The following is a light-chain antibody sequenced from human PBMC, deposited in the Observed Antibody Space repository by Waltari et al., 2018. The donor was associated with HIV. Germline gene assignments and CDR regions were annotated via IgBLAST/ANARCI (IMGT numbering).Light chain of an antibody. V-gene: IGKV3-11*01. CDR3: QQRSNWPPWS. Sequence: EIVLTQSPVILSLSPGERATLSCWASQSVGSFLAWYQQRPGQSPSLLIYDASRRATGVPARFSGSGSGTNFTLTIKNLEPEDVAIYYCQQRSNWPPWSFGQGPGWTSN. CDR2: DAS. CDR1: QSVGSF. J-gene: IGKJ1*01.